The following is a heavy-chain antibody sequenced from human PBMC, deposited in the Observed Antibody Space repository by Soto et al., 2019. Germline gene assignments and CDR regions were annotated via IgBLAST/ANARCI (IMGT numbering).Heavy chain of an antibody. Sequence: QITLKEAGPALVKPTPTLTLTCTFSGFSLNSTGVGVVWVRQPQRGAPEWLAPIYWNDNKGYSPSLESRLTITNATSNILVVLTMTAMDPADKGTYYCAHRSHTQIKWFGPWGQGALVTVSS. CDR1: GFSLNSTGVG. CDR2: IYWNDNK. D-gene: IGHD5-18*01. CDR3: AHRSHTQIKWFGP. V-gene: IGHV2-5*01. J-gene: IGHJ5*02.